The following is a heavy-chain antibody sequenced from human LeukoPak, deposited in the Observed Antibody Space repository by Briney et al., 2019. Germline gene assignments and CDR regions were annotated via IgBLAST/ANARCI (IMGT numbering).Heavy chain of an antibody. D-gene: IGHD1-26*01. V-gene: IGHV3-15*01. CDR2: IKSETDGGAT. Sequence: GGSLRLSCAASGFTFSTYAMTCVRQAPGKGLEWVGRIKSETDGGATDYAAPVRDRFTISRDDSKNMVYLQMNSLTTEDTAVYYCTTDSGQVGATLTYWGQGTLVTVSS. CDR1: GFTFSTYA. CDR3: TTDSGQVGATLTY. J-gene: IGHJ4*02.